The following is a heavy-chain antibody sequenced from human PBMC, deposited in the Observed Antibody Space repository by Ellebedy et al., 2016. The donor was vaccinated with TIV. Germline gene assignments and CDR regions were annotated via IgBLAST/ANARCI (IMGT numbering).Heavy chain of an antibody. J-gene: IGHJ5*02. CDR3: ANQDFGDYVGRGLDP. CDR2: IRYDGSNK. Sequence: PGGSLRLSCAASGFTFSSYGMHWVRQAPGKGLEWVAFIRYDGSNKYYADSVKGRFTISRDNSKNTLYLQMNSLRAEDTAVYYCANQDFGDYVGRGLDPWGQGTLVTVSS. CDR1: GFTFSSYG. V-gene: IGHV3-30*02. D-gene: IGHD4-17*01.